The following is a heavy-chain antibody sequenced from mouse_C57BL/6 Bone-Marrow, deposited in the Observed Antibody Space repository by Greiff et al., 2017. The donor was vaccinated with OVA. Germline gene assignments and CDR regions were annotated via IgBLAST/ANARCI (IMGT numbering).Heavy chain of an antibody. V-gene: IGHV5-12*01. CDR3: AISAYAMDY. CDR1: GFTFSDYY. J-gene: IGHJ4*01. Sequence: EVKLVESGGGLVQPGGSLKLSCAASGFTFSDYYMYWVRQTPEKRLEWVAYISNGGGSTYYPDTVKGRFTISRDIAKNTLYLQMSRLKSEDTAMYYCAISAYAMDYWGQGTSVTVSS. CDR2: ISNGGGST.